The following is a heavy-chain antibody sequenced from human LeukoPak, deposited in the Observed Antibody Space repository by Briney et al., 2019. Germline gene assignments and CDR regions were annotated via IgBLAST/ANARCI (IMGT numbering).Heavy chain of an antibody. D-gene: IGHD5-18*01. CDR1: GYTFTGYY. J-gene: IGHJ4*02. CDR3: ARDRSPAPGRSYGRGHFDY. CDR2: INPNSGGT. Sequence: GASVKVSCKASGYTFTGYYMHWVRQAPGQGLEWMGWINPNSGGTNYAQKFQGRVTMTRDTSISIAYMELSRLRSDDTAVYYCARDRSPAPGRSYGRGHFDYWGQGTLVTVSS. V-gene: IGHV1-2*02.